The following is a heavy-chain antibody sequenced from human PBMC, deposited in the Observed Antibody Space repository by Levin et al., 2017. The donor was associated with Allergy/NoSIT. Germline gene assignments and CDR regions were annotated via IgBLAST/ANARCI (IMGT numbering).Heavy chain of an antibody. Sequence: PSETLSLTCTVSGGSISSGSYYWSWIRQPAGKGLEWIGRIYTSGSTNYNPSLKSRVTISVDTSKNQFSLKLSSVTAADTAVYYCARAPGYCSGGSCYVSGFDYWGQGTLVTVSS. J-gene: IGHJ4*02. CDR2: IYTSGST. D-gene: IGHD2-15*01. V-gene: IGHV4-61*02. CDR3: ARAPGYCSGGSCYVSGFDY. CDR1: GGSISSGSYY.